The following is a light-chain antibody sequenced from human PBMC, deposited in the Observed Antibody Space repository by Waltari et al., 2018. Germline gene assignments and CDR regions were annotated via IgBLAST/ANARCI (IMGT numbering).Light chain of an antibody. CDR1: SGDIGSFKY. V-gene: IGLV2-8*01. J-gene: IGLJ2*01. CDR3: SSYAGNNHLI. CDR2: EVS. Sequence: QSALTQPPSASGSPGQSPTLPCTGSSGDIGSFKYVSWYQQPPGKAPKVIIYEVSKRPSGVPGRFSASKSDNTASLTVSGLQSDDEAIYYCSSYAGNNHLIFGGGTRVTVL.